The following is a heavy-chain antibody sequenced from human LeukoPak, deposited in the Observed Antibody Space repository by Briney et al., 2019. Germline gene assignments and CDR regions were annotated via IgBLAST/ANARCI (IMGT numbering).Heavy chain of an antibody. V-gene: IGHV1-8*03. CDR1: GYSFSTHW. Sequence: ASVKVSCKASGYSFSTHWMHWVRQAPGQGLEWMGWMNPNSGNTGYAQKFQGRVTITRNTSISTAYMELSSLRSEDTAVYYCARGYSGDYWGQGTLVTVSS. D-gene: IGHD5-12*01. J-gene: IGHJ4*02. CDR2: MNPNSGNT. CDR3: ARGYSGDY.